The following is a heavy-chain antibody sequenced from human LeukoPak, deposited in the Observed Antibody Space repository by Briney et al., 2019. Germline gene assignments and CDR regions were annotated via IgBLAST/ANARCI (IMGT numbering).Heavy chain of an antibody. CDR2: IYYSGST. CDR1: GGSISSYY. D-gene: IGHD2-15*01. CDR3: ARGGYCSGGSCYSFYYYGMDV. Sequence: SETLSLTCTVSGGSISSYYWCWIRQPPGKGLEWIGYIYYSGSTNYNPSLKSRVTISVDTSKNQFSLKLSSVTAADTAVYYCARGGYCSGGSCYSFYYYGMDVGGQGTTVTVSS. J-gene: IGHJ6*02. V-gene: IGHV4-59*01.